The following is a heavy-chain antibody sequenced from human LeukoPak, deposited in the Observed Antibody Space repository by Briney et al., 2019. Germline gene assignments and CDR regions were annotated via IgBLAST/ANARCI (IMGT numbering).Heavy chain of an antibody. CDR3: ARAPGGSSGAMDV. D-gene: IGHD6-13*01. CDR1: GFTFSSYW. CDR2: INSDGSST. V-gene: IGHV3-74*01. J-gene: IGHJ6*02. Sequence: GGSLRLSCAASGFTFSSYWMHWVRQAPGKGLVWVSRINSDGSSTSYADSVKGRFTISRDNAKNTLYLRMNSLRAEDTAVYYCARAPGGSSGAMDVWGQGTTVTVSS.